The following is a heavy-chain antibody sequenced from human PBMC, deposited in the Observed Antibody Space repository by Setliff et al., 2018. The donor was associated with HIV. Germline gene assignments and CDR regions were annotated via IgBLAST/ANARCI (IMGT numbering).Heavy chain of an antibody. CDR2: ISPNSGNI. Sequence: ASVKVSCKASGYTFTSYDINWVRQAAGQGLEWMAWISPNSGNIDYAQKFQGRVTMTKNTSISTAYLELSSLRSEDTAVYYCARGSFFGDYGNYYYYALDVWGQGTTVTVSS. V-gene: IGHV1-8*01. D-gene: IGHD4-17*01. J-gene: IGHJ6*02. CDR1: GYTFTSYD. CDR3: ARGSFFGDYGNYYYYALDV.